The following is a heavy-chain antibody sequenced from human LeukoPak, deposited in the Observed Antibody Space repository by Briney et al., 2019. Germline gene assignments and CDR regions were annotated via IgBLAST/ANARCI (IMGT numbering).Heavy chain of an antibody. V-gene: IGHV4-34*01. CDR2: INHSGST. D-gene: IGHD2-15*01. Sequence: KPSETLSLTCAVYGGSFSGYYWSWIRQPPGKGLEWIGEINHSGSTNYNPSLKSRVTISVDTSKNQFSLKLSSVTAADTAVYYCARQPVVAATPFYYMDVWGKGAPVTISS. CDR1: GGSFSGYY. CDR3: ARQPVVAATPFYYMDV. J-gene: IGHJ6*03.